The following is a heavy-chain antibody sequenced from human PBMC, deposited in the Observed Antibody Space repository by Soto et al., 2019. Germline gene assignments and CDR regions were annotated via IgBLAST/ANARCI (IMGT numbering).Heavy chain of an antibody. V-gene: IGHV4-30-2*01. CDR3: ARELHYSRGWFDP. Sequence: QLQLQESGSGLVKPSQTLSLTCAVSGGSISSGGYSWSWIRQPPGKGLEWIGYIYHSGSTYYNPSLKSRVTISVDRSKNQFFLKLSSVTAADTAVYYCARELHYSRGWFDPWGQGTLVTVSS. D-gene: IGHD4-4*01. J-gene: IGHJ5*02. CDR1: GGSISSGGYS. CDR2: IYHSGST.